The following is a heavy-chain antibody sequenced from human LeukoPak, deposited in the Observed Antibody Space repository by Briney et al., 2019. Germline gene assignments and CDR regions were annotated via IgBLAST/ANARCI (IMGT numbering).Heavy chain of an antibody. D-gene: IGHD6-13*01. Sequence: PGRSLRLSCAASGFTFSSYAMHWVRQAPGKGLEWVAVISYDGSNKYYADPVKGRFTISRDNSKNTLYLQMNSLRAEDTAVYYCARVGSSWYVYFDYWGQGTLVTVSS. V-gene: IGHV3-30*04. J-gene: IGHJ4*02. CDR3: ARVGSSWYVYFDY. CDR2: ISYDGSNK. CDR1: GFTFSSYA.